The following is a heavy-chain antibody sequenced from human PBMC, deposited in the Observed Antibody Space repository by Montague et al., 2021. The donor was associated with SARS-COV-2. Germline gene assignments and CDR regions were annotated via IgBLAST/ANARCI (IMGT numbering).Heavy chain of an antibody. CDR1: GGSISSYY. Sequence: SETLSLTCTVSGGSISSYYWSWIRQPPGKGLEWIGHIYYSGSTNYNPSLKSRVTISVDTSKNQFSLKLSSVTAADTAVYYCATLGYSSSWADYYYYVMDVWGQGTTVTVSS. J-gene: IGHJ6*02. V-gene: IGHV4-59*12. D-gene: IGHD6-13*01. CDR2: IYYSGST. CDR3: ATLGYSSSWADYYYYVMDV.